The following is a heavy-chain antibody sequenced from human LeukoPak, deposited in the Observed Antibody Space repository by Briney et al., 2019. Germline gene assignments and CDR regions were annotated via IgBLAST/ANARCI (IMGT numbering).Heavy chain of an antibody. CDR3: AKVTGGDMITYGGLDY. V-gene: IGHV3-23*01. Sequence: GGSLRLSCAASGFTFSSYAMSWVRQAPGKGLEWVSVISGSGGSTCYGDSVKGRFTISRDNSKNTLYLQMHSLRAEDTAIYYCAKVTGGDMITYGGLDYWGQGTLVTVSS. CDR2: ISGSGGST. J-gene: IGHJ4*02. D-gene: IGHD3-16*01. CDR1: GFTFSSYA.